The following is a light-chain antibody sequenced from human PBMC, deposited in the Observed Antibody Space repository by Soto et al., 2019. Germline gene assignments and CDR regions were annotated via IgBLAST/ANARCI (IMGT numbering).Light chain of an antibody. CDR1: QSISSW. V-gene: IGKV1-5*01. J-gene: IGKJ2*01. Sequence: DIQMTQSPSTLSASVGDRVTITCRASQSISSWLAWYQQKPGKATKLLIYDASSLESGVTSRFSGSGSGTEFTLTISSLQPDDFATYCCQQYNSDSHSFRQGTKLEIK. CDR3: QQYNSDSHS. CDR2: DAS.